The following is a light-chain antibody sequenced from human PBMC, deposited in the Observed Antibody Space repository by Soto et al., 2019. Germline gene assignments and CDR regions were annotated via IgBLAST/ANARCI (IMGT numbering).Light chain of an antibody. CDR3: SSYTSRSTLV. J-gene: IGLJ3*02. CDR2: EVS. CDR1: NSDVGGYNY. V-gene: IGLV2-14*01. Sequence: QSALTQPASVSGSPGQSITISCTGTNSDVGGYNYVSWYQQRPGKAPKLIISEVSARPSGVSNRFSGSKSGNTASLTISGLQAEEAADYFCSSYTSRSTLVFGVGTKLTVL.